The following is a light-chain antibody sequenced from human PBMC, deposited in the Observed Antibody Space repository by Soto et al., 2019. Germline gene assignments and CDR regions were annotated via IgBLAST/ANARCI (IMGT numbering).Light chain of an antibody. CDR1: QGVTTN. CDR3: QQYNNWPFS. Sequence: EIVMPQSPATLFVSPGDRAILSCRAGQGVTTNFAWYQQKSGQSPRLLIYDVSHRATGVPARFSGTGSETDFTLTISGLQSEDSAVYFCQQYNNWPFSFGQGTRLEIK. J-gene: IGKJ5*01. V-gene: IGKV3-15*01. CDR2: DVS.